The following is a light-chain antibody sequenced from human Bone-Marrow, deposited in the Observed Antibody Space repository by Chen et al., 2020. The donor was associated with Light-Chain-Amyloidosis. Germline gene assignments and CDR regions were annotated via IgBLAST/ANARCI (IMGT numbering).Light chain of an antibody. Sequence: SYVLTQPSSVSVAPGQTATIACGGNNIGSTSVHWYQQTPGQAPLLGVYDDSDRPSGIPARWSGSNTGHTATLTISRGEAGDEAEYYCRVWDRSSDRPVVGGGTKLTGL. CDR2: DDS. J-gene: IGLJ3*02. CDR1: NIGSTS. V-gene: IGLV3-21*02. CDR3: RVWDRSSDRPV.